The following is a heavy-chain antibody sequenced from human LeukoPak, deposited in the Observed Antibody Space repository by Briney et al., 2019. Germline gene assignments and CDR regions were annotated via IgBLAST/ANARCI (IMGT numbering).Heavy chain of an antibody. Sequence: SETLSLTCTVSGGSISSYYWSWIRQPPGKGLEWIGYIYYSGSTNYNPSLKSRVTISVDTSKNQFSLKLNSVTAADTAVYCCARGSSSGWYGLDYWGQGALVTVSS. V-gene: IGHV4-59*01. J-gene: IGHJ4*02. CDR3: ARGSSSGWYGLDY. D-gene: IGHD6-19*01. CDR1: GGSISSYY. CDR2: IYYSGST.